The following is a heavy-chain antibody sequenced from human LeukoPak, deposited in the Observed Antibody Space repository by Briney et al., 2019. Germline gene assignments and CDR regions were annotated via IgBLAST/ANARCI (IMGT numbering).Heavy chain of an antibody. Sequence: KTSETLSLTCAVAGYSISSGYYWGWIRQPPGKGLEWIGTIYQSGSTNYNPSLKSRVTISVDTSKNQFSLKLSSLTAADTAVYYCARRVRGSGVSWFDPWGQGTLVTVSS. CDR3: ARRVRGSGVSWFDP. CDR2: IYQSGST. V-gene: IGHV4-38-2*01. J-gene: IGHJ5*02. D-gene: IGHD6-19*01. CDR1: GYSISSGYY.